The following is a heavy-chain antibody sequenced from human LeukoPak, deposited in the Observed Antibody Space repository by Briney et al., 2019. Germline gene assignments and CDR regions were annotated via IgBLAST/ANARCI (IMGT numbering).Heavy chain of an antibody. D-gene: IGHD1-26*01. Sequence: PSETLSLTCTVSGGSISSYYWSWIRQPAGKGLEWIGRIYTSGSTNYNPSLKSRVTMSVDTSKNQFSLKLSSVTAADTAVYYCAREGTRWADENWFDPWGQGSLVIVSS. CDR1: GGSISSYY. CDR2: IYTSGST. CDR3: AREGTRWADENWFDP. V-gene: IGHV4-4*07. J-gene: IGHJ5*02.